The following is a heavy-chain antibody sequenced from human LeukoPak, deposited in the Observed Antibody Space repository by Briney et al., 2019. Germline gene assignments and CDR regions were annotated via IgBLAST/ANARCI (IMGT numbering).Heavy chain of an antibody. V-gene: IGHV3-7*05. CDR3: ARDDGGETNWGSIDY. Sequence: GGSLRLSCAASEFTFSSYWMSWIRQAPGKGLEWVANIKYDGSEKYYVDSVRGRFTVSRDNAKNSLYLQMSSLRAEDTAVYYCARDDGGETNWGSIDYWGQGTLVTVSS. CDR1: EFTFSSYW. D-gene: IGHD7-27*01. CDR2: IKYDGSEK. J-gene: IGHJ4*02.